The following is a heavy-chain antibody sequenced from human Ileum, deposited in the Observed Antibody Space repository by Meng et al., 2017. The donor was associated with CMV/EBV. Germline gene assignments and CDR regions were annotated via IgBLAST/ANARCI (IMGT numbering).Heavy chain of an antibody. CDR2: INHSRST. Sequence: YGGCFSGYYWRWIRQPPGKGLEWIGEINHSRSTNYTPSLKIRVTISVDTSKNQFSLKLSSVTAADTAVYHCSWGGDDFWSGPPLDYWGQGTLVTVSS. D-gene: IGHD3-3*01. J-gene: IGHJ4*02. CDR1: GGCFSGYY. CDR3: SWGGDDFWSGPPLDY. V-gene: IGHV4-34*01.